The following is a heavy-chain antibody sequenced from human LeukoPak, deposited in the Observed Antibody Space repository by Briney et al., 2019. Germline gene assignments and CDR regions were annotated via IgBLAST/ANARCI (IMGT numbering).Heavy chain of an antibody. J-gene: IGHJ4*02. CDR3: ARGPGYSGYDFCDY. Sequence: GGSLRLSCAASGFTFSSYAMHWVRQAPGKGLEWVAVTSYDGSNKYYADSVKGRFTISRDNSKNTLYLQMNSLRAEDTAVYYCARGPGYSGYDFCDYWGQGTLVTVSS. CDR1: GFTFSSYA. D-gene: IGHD5-12*01. CDR2: TSYDGSNK. V-gene: IGHV3-30-3*01.